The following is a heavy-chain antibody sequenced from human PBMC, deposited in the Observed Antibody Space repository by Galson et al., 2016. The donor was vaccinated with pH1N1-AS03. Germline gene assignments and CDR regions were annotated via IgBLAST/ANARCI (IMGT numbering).Heavy chain of an antibody. Sequence: SLRLSCAASGFTFTSSWMHWVRQAPGKGLVWVSHINEDGSTTRYADSVRGRFTISRDNAKNTLYLQMNSLRAGDTAVYFCVREQGGSDDFWGRGTLVSVSS. V-gene: IGHV3-74*01. D-gene: IGHD1-26*01. CDR2: INEDGSTT. CDR3: VREQGGSDDF. CDR1: GFTFTSSW. J-gene: IGHJ4*02.